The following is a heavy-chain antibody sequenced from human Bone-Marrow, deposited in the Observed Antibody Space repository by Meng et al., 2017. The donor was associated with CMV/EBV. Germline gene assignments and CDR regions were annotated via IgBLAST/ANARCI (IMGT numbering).Heavy chain of an antibody. CDR3: ARGYYYDSSGYYYYYGMDV. D-gene: IGHD3-22*01. J-gene: IGHJ6*02. CDR1: GGSISSYY. CDR2: IYYSGST. Sequence: SETLSLTCTVSGGSISSYYWSWIRQPPGKGLEWIGYIYYSGSTNYNPSLKSRVTISVDTSKNQFSLKLSSVTAADTAVYYCARGYYYDSSGYYYYYGMDVCGQGTTVTVSS. V-gene: IGHV4-59*01.